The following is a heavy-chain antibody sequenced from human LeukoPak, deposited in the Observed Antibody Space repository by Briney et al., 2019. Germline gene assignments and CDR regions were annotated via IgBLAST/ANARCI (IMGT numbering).Heavy chain of an antibody. CDR3: VKGGYNGNFDY. CDR1: GFPFDEYA. Sequence: GGSLRLSCAASGFPFDEYAMHWVRQTPGKGLEWVSLISSDGTTNTDYADSVKGRFTISRDNLKSSLFLQMNSLSTEDTALYYCVKGGYNGNFDYWGQGTLVTLSS. D-gene: IGHD5-24*01. J-gene: IGHJ4*02. CDR2: ISSDGTTNT. V-gene: IGHV3-43D*03.